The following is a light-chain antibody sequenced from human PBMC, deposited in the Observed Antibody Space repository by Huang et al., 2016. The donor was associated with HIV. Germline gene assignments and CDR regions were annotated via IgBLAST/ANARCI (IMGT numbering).Light chain of an antibody. CDR2: SAS. Sequence: EIVMTQSPATLSVSPGERATLSCRASQTVGSNLAWYQQKPGQSPRLPIYSASIRATGIPARFSGSGSGTQFTLSISSLQSGDFAVYYCQQYNNWPPITFGQGTRLEIK. CDR1: QTVGSN. CDR3: QQYNNWPPIT. J-gene: IGKJ5*01. V-gene: IGKV3-15*01.